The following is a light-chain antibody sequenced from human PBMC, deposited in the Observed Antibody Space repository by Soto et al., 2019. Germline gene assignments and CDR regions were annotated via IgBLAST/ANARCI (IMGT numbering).Light chain of an antibody. CDR1: TIGNKR. V-gene: IGLV3-21*04. CDR3: QVWDVMADNYV. CDR2: YDS. Sequence: SYQLTQPPSVSVAPEKTATITCGGNTIGNKRVHWYRQKPGQAPVLLISYDSDRPSGIPERFSGANSENTATLTISRVEAGDEADYYCQVWDVMADNYVFGSGTNVTVL. J-gene: IGLJ1*01.